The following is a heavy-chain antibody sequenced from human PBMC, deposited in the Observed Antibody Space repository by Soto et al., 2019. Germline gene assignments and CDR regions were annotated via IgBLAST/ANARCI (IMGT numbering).Heavy chain of an antibody. V-gene: IGHV1-69*13. J-gene: IGHJ4*02. D-gene: IGHD6-19*01. CDR1: GGTFSSYA. CDR2: IMPIFGTA. CDR3: AQIALAGSTPDY. Sequence: SVKVSCKTSGGTFSSYAISWVRQAPGQGLEWMGGIMPIFGTANYAQKFQGRVTITADEFTSTAYMELSSLRSEDTAVYYCAQIALAGSTPDYWGQGTLVTVSS.